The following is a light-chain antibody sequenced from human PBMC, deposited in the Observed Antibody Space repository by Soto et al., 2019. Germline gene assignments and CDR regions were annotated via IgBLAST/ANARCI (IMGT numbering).Light chain of an antibody. CDR2: DTS. CDR3: QQYKIWPLT. Sequence: EVVMTQSPATLSVSPGDRATLSCRASQSVHNNLSWYQQKPGQAPRLLIFDTSTRATDIPVRFTGGGSGTEFTLTISSLQSEDSAVYCCQQYKIWPLTFGGGTKVEIK. V-gene: IGKV3-15*01. J-gene: IGKJ4*01. CDR1: QSVHNN.